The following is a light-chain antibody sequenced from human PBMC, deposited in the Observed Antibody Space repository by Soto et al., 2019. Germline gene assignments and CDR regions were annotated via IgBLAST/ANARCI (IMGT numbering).Light chain of an antibody. V-gene: IGKV4-1*01. CDR3: QQYYNTPIT. J-gene: IGKJ5*01. Sequence: DIVMTQSPDSLAVSLGERATINCKSSQSVLYSSNNKNYLAWYQQRPGQPPKMLIYWASTRESGVPDRFSGSGSGTDFTLTISSLQAEDVAVYYGQQYYNTPITFGQGTRLEIK. CDR2: WAS. CDR1: QSVLYSSNNKNY.